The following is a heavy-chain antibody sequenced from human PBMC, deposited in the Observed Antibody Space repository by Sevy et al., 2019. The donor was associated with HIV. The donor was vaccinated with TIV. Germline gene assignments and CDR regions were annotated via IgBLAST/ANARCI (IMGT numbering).Heavy chain of an antibody. CDR1: GFTFSSYA. D-gene: IGHD3-3*01. CDR3: ARSGGSGYYDY. J-gene: IGHJ4*02. V-gene: IGHV3-30-3*01. CDR2: ISYDGSNK. Sequence: GGSLRLSCAASGFTFSSYAMHWVRQAPGKGLEWVAVISYDGSNKYYADSVKGRFTISRDNSKNTLYLQMNSLRAEDTAVYYCARSGGSGYYDYWGQGTLVTVSS.